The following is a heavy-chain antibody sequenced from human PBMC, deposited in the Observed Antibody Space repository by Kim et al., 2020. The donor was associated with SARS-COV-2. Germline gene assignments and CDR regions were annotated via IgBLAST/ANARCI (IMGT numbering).Heavy chain of an antibody. J-gene: IGHJ3*02. Sequence: GGSLRLSCAASGFTFDDYAMHWVRQAPGKGLEWVSLISGDGGSTYYADSVKGRFTISRDNSKNSLYLQMNSLRTEDTALYYCAKDFATAMSKGIGDCAFDIWGQGTMVTVSS. V-gene: IGHV3-43*02. D-gene: IGHD5-18*01. CDR3: AKDFATAMSKGIGDCAFDI. CDR1: GFTFDDYA. CDR2: ISGDGGST.